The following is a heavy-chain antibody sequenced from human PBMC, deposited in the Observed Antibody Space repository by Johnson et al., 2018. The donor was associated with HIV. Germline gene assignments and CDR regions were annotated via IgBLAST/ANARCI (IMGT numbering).Heavy chain of an antibody. CDR1: GFTFSNAW. V-gene: IGHV3-15*01. CDR3: IRCIAATGRDAFDI. Sequence: VQLVESGGGLIQPGGSLRLSCAASGFTFSNAWMSWVRQAPGTGLEWVGRIKSKTDGGTTDYAAPVKGRFRISRDDSKNTLYLQMNSLKTEDTAVYDCIRCIAATGRDAFDIWGQGTMVTVSS. D-gene: IGHD6-13*01. J-gene: IGHJ3*02. CDR2: IKSKTDGGTT.